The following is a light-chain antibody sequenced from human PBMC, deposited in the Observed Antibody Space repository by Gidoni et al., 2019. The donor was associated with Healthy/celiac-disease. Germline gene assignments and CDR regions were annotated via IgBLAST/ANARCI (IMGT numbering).Light chain of an antibody. CDR2: AVT. CDR3: SSYTSSSTRV. V-gene: IGLV2-14*01. CDR1: SSDVGGYNY. J-gene: IGLJ1*01. Sequence: SALTQPAAVSGSPGQSITISCTGTSSDVGGYNYVSWHQQPPGKAPKLMIHAVTNRPSGVSNRFSGSKSGNTASLTSSGLQAEDEADYYCSSYTSSSTRVFGTGTKVTVL.